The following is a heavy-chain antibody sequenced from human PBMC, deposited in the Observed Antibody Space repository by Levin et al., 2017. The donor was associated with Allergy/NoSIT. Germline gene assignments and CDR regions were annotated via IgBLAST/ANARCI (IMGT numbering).Heavy chain of an antibody. V-gene: IGHV3-30-3*01. CDR2: ISYDGSNK. Sequence: PGGSLRLSCAASGFTFSSYAMHWVRQAPDKGLEWVAVISYDGSNKYYADSVKGRFTISRDNSKNTLYLQMNSLRAEDTAVYYCAREGYSGYDEAFDIWGQGTMVTVSS. CDR3: AREGYSGYDEAFDI. J-gene: IGHJ3*02. CDR1: GFTFSSYA. D-gene: IGHD5-12*01.